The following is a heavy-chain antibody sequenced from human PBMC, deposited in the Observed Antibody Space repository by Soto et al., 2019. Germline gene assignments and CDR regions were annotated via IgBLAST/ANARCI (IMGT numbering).Heavy chain of an antibody. CDR1: GFTFSSYA. D-gene: IGHD6-13*01. Sequence: PGGSLRLSCAASGFTFSSYAMSWVRQAPGKGLEWVSAIRGSGGSTYYADSVKGRFTISRDNSKNTLYLQMNSLRAEDTAVYYCAKDAYRGDSSSWYSGPYYFDYWGQGTLVTVSS. V-gene: IGHV3-23*01. J-gene: IGHJ4*02. CDR2: IRGSGGST. CDR3: AKDAYRGDSSSWYSGPYYFDY.